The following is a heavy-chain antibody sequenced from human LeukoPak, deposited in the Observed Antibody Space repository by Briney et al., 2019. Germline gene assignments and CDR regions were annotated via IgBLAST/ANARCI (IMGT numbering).Heavy chain of an antibody. D-gene: IGHD6-13*01. CDR3: ARSTIAAAGIRWFDP. CDR2: IYTSGST. J-gene: IGHJ5*02. CDR1: GGSISSSSYY. V-gene: IGHV4-61*02. Sequence: SETLSLTCTVSGGSISSSSYYWGWIRQPAGKGLEWIGRIYTSGSTNYNPSLKSRVTISVDTSKNQFSLKLSSVTAADTAVYYCARSTIAAAGIRWFDPWGQGTLVTVSS.